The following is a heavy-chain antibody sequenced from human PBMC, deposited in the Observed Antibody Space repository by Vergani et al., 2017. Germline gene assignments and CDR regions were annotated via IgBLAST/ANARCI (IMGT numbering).Heavy chain of an antibody. D-gene: IGHD1-1*01. CDR1: GSKFSDHY. J-gene: IGHJ6*02. Sequence: LEESGGGSVKPGGSLRLSCAASGSKFSDHYMSWIRQAPGKGLEWVSHISPGASTVPYTDSVTGRFTVSRDNDNNSLTLDMTTLRVEDTAVYYCAKNPGISTTRHYYAMDVWGQGTTVTVSS. V-gene: IGHV3-11*04. CDR2: ISPGASTV. CDR3: AKNPGISTTRHYYAMDV.